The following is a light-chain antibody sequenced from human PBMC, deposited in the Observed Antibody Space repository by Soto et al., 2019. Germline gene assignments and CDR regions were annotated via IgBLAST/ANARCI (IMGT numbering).Light chain of an antibody. CDR3: SSYTSSSVV. J-gene: IGLJ2*01. V-gene: IGLV2-14*01. CDR1: SSDVGGHNY. CDR2: EVS. Sequence: QPALTQPASVSCSPGQSITISCTGTSSDVGGHNYVSWYQQHPGKAPKLMIYEVSNRPSGVSNRFSGSKSGNTASLTISGLQAEDEADYYCSSYTSSSVVFGGGTKVTVL.